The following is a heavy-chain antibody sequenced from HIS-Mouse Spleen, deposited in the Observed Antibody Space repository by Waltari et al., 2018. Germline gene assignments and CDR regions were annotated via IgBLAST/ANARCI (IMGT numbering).Heavy chain of an antibody. D-gene: IGHD3-22*01. CDR3: ARELKDSSGYYLDY. V-gene: IGHV3-21*01. J-gene: IGHJ4*02. Sequence: VQLVESGGGLVKPGGSLSLSCAASGFTCSSYSMNGVGRSPGKGLEWVSSISSSSSYIYYADSVKGRFTISRDNAKNSLYLQMNSLRAEDTAVYYCARELKDSSGYYLDYWGQGTLVTVSS. CDR2: ISSSSSYI. CDR1: GFTCSSYS.